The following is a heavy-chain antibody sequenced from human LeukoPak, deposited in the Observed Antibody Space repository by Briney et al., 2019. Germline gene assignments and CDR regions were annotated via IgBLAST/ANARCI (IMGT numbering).Heavy chain of an antibody. V-gene: IGHV1-2*02. CDR3: ARVSYDSSGQPLNFDC. D-gene: IGHD3-22*01. J-gene: IGHJ4*02. CDR1: GYTFTGYY. CDR2: INPNSGGT. Sequence: ASVKVSCKASGYTFTGYYMHWVRQAPGQGLEWMGWINPNSGGTNYAQKFQGRVTMTRDTSTSTVYMELSSLRSEDTAVYYCARVSYDSSGQPLNFDCWGQGTLVTVSS.